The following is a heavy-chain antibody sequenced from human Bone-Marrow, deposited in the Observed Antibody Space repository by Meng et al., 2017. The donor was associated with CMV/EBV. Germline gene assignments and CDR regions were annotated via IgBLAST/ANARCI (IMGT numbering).Heavy chain of an antibody. Sequence: GESLKISCAASGFTFSSYWMSWVRQAPGKGLEWVANIKQDGSEKYYVDSVKGRFTISRDNAKNSLYLQMNSLRAEDTAVYYCATLEWLLHYFYYWVQGTLATVSS. J-gene: IGHJ4*02. CDR1: GFTFSSYW. V-gene: IGHV3-7*01. CDR3: ATLEWLLHYFYY. D-gene: IGHD3-3*01. CDR2: IKQDGSEK.